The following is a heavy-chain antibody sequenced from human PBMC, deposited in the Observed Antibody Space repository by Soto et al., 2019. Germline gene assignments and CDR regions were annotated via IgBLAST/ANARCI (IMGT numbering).Heavy chain of an antibody. Sequence: SETLSLTCAVYGGSFSTYYWSWIRQPPGKGLEWLGEINHRGSTNYYPSLKSRLTISVDTSKNQFSLNLISVTAADRAVYYCARGLNWNYGAFDYWGQGXLVTVSS. CDR3: ARGLNWNYGAFDY. J-gene: IGHJ4*02. CDR1: GGSFSTYY. D-gene: IGHD1-7*01. CDR2: INHRGST. V-gene: IGHV4-34*01.